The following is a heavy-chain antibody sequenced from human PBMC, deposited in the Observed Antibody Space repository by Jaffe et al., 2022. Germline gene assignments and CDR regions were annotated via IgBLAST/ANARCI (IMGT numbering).Heavy chain of an antibody. CDR3: ARDSSYYDFWSGGHMDV. D-gene: IGHD3-3*01. CDR2: INSDGSST. J-gene: IGHJ6*03. CDR1: GFTFSSYW. V-gene: IGHV3-74*01. Sequence: EVQLVESGGGLVQPGGSLRLSCAASGFTFSSYWMHWVRQAPGKGLVWVSRINSDGSSTSYADSVKGRFTISRDNAKNTLYLQMNSLRAEDTAVYYCARDSSYYDFWSGGHMDVWGKGTTVTVSS.